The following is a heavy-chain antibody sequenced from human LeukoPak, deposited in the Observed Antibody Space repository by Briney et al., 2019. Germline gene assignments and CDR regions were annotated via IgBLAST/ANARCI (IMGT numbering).Heavy chain of an antibody. V-gene: IGHV5-51*01. J-gene: IGHJ6*03. CDR2: IYPGDSDT. Sequence: GESLKISCKGSGYSFSSYWIGWVRQMPGKGLEWMGIIYPGDSDTRYSPSFQGQVTISADKSISTAYLQWSSLKASDTAMYYCARHINGALKNSPYYYYYYMDVWGKGTTVTISS. CDR3: ARHINGALKNSPYYYYYYMDV. CDR1: GYSFSSYW. D-gene: IGHD2-8*01.